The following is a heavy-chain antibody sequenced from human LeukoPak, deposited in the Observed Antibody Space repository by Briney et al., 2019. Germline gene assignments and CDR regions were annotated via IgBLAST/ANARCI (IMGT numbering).Heavy chain of an antibody. CDR2: IKQDGSEK. Sequence: GSLRLSCAASGFTFSSYWISWVRQAPGKGLEWVANIKQDGSEKYYVDSVKGRFTISRDNAKNSLYLQMNSLRAEDTAVYYCARVAVAGFDYWGQGTLVTVSS. CDR3: ARVAVAGFDY. D-gene: IGHD6-19*01. V-gene: IGHV3-7*01. CDR1: GFTFSSYW. J-gene: IGHJ4*02.